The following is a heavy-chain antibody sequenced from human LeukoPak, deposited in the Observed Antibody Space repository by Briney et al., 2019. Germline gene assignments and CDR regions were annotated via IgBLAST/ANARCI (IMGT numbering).Heavy chain of an antibody. Sequence: GGSLRLSCAASGFAFSTYDIHWVRQAPGKGLEWVAVISYNGTNTYYADSVKGRFTVSRDNSDNTLYLHMDRLRPEDTAVYFCTRDPRLWGQGTLVTVSS. J-gene: IGHJ4*02. V-gene: IGHV3-30-3*01. CDR3: TRDPRL. CDR2: ISYNGTNT. CDR1: GFAFSTYD.